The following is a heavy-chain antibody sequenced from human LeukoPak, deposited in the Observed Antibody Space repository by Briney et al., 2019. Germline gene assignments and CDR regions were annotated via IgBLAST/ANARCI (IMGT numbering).Heavy chain of an antibody. D-gene: IGHD1-26*01. CDR3: AKHMVGTTYDTFDS. J-gene: IGHJ3*01. V-gene: IGHV4-59*08. CDR1: GVSISSYY. CDR2: IYYSGSP. Sequence: PSETLSLTCSVSGVSISSYYWNWIRQPPGKGLEWIGYIYYSGSPNYYLSLKSRGTISVDTSKNKFSLKLSSVTAADTAVYYCAKHMVGTTYDTFDSWGQGTMVTVSS.